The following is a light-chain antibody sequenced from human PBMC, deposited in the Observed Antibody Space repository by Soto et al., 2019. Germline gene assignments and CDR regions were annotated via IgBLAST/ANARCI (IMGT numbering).Light chain of an antibody. CDR2: GAS. CDR3: QQYNSWPPYT. J-gene: IGKJ2*01. V-gene: IGKV3-15*01. Sequence: EIVMTQSPATLSVSPGERATLSCRASQSVSSNLAWYQQKPGQAPRLLIYGASTRATGLPARFSGSGSGTECTLTISSLQSEDFAVYYCQQYNSWPPYTFGQGTKLEIK. CDR1: QSVSSN.